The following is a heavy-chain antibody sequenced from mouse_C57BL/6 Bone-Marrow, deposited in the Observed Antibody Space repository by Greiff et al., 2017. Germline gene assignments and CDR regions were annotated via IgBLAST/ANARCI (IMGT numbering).Heavy chain of an antibody. Sequence: QVHVKQPGAELVKPGASVKLSCKASGYTFTSYWMHWVKQRPGQGLEWIGMIHPNSGSTNYNEKFKSKATLTVDKSSRTAYMQLSSLTSEDSAVYYCARKLSTLRYWGQGTTLTVAS. V-gene: IGHV1-64*01. CDR2: IHPNSGST. CDR3: ARKLSTLRY. D-gene: IGHD5-5*01. J-gene: IGHJ2*01. CDR1: GYTFTSYW.